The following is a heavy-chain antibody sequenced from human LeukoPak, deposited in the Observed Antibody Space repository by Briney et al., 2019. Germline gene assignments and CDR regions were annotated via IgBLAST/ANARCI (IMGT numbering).Heavy chain of an antibody. D-gene: IGHD4-17*01. CDR1: GYTFTGYY. V-gene: IGHV1-2*02. Sequence: ASVKVSCKASGYTFTGYYMHWVRQAPGQGLEWMGWINPNSGGTNYAQKFQGRVTMTRDTSISTAYMELSSLRSEDTAVYYCARDSGSTDYGDYVTTFDYWGQGTLVTVSS. J-gene: IGHJ4*02. CDR2: INPNSGGT. CDR3: ARDSGSTDYGDYVTTFDY.